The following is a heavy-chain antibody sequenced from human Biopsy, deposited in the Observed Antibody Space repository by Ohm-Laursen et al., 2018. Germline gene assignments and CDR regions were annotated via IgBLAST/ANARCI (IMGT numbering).Heavy chain of an antibody. CDR3: VRGTGSQYFDY. CDR1: DYTFYSYG. J-gene: IGHJ4*02. V-gene: IGHV1-18*04. D-gene: IGHD1-26*01. Sequence: GSSVKVSCKTSDYTFYSYGITWVRRAPGQGLEWMGWITADEKNSAPKFQGRVTMTIDSSASTAYLELRSLRSDDTAFYYCVRGTGSQYFDYWGQGTLVTVSS. CDR2: ITADEK.